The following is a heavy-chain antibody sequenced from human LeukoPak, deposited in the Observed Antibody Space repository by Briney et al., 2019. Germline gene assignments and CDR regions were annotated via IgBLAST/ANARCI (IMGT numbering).Heavy chain of an antibody. Sequence: SETLSLTCAVSGDSISNANHYWAWVRQSPGKGLEWIGSIYYSGCTHYNPSLKSRVTISMDTSKNQFSLNLKSVTAADTAVYYCARIAARGYFDYWGQGTLVTVSS. J-gene: IGHJ4*02. CDR1: GDSISNANHY. V-gene: IGHV4-39*07. CDR2: IYYSGCT. CDR3: ARIAARGYFDY. D-gene: IGHD6-6*01.